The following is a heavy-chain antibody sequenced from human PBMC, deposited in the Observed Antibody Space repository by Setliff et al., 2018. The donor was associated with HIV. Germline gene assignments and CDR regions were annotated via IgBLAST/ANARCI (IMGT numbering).Heavy chain of an antibody. D-gene: IGHD3-16*01. CDR1: GGSISSGSYF. CDR2: IYTSGST. J-gene: IGHJ6*03. Sequence: PSETLSLTCTVSGGSISSGSYFWTWIRQPAGKGLEWIGRIYTSGSTNYNPSLKSRVTMSVDTSKNQFSLKLSSVTAADTAVYYCARDVPWGDYYYYMDVWGKGTTVTVSS. V-gene: IGHV4-61*02. CDR3: ARDVPWGDYYYYMDV.